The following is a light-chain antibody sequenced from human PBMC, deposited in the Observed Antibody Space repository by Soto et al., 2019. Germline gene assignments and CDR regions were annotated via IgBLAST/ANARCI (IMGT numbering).Light chain of an antibody. CDR2: TIS. J-gene: IGKJ4*01. CDR1: QSINSN. Sequence: DTLLVQSPAALCESPGERATLSCRASQSINSNLAWYQQKPGQAPRLLIYTISTRATGIPARFSGSGSGTEFTLTISSLQAEDFAVYYCQQHNSWPLTFGGGTKVDIK. V-gene: IGKV3-15*01. CDR3: QQHNSWPLT.